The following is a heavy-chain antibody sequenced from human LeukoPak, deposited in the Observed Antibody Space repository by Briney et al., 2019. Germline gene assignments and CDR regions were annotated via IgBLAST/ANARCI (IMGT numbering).Heavy chain of an antibody. Sequence: PGGSLRLSCAASGFTFSSYSMNWVRQAPGKGLEWVSYISSSSSGIYYADSVKGRFTISRDNAKNSLYLQMNSLRAEDTAVYYCARYTHGTYYDFWSGSYYFDYWGQGTLVTVSS. D-gene: IGHD3-3*01. J-gene: IGHJ4*02. CDR3: ARYTHGTYYDFWSGSYYFDY. CDR1: GFTFSSYS. CDR2: ISSSSSGI. V-gene: IGHV3-48*04.